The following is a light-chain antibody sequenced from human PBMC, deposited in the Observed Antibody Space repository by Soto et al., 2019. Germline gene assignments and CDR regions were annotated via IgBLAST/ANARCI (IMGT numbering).Light chain of an antibody. Sequence: EIVMTQSPATLSASPGERATLSCRASQSVSVNLAWYQQNPGQAPRLLIYGASTRATGIPARFSGSGSGTAFTLTIRSLPSEDFAGYYCQHYNNWPPWTFGQGTEVEIK. CDR2: GAS. CDR3: QHYNNWPPWT. J-gene: IGKJ1*01. V-gene: IGKV3-15*01. CDR1: QSVSVN.